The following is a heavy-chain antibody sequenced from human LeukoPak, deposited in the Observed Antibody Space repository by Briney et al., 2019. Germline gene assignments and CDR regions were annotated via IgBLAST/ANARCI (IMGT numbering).Heavy chain of an antibody. V-gene: IGHV1-2*02. Sequence: ASVKVSCKASGYTFTGYYMHWVRQAPGQGLEWMGWINPNSGGTNYAQKFQGRVTMTRDTSISTAYMELSRLRSDDTAVYYCARAMVRGVIMTAFDYWGQGTLVTVSS. CDR3: ARAMVRGVIMTAFDY. CDR1: GYTFTGYY. D-gene: IGHD3-10*01. CDR2: INPNSGGT. J-gene: IGHJ4*02.